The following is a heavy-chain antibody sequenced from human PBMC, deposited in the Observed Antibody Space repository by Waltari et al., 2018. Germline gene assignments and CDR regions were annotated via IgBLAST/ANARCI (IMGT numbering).Heavy chain of an antibody. J-gene: IGHJ6*02. V-gene: IGHV1-69*05. CDR1: GGTFSSYA. CDR3: ARRIAAAGTYYYDGMDV. CDR2: IIPIFGKA. D-gene: IGHD6-13*01. Sequence: QFQLVQSGAEVMKPGSSVTVSCTASGGTFSSYAISWMRQATGQGLEWMGGIIPIFGKANYAQKFQGRVTITTDESTSTADMELSSLRSEDTAVYYCARRIAAAGTYYYDGMDVWGQGTTVTVSS.